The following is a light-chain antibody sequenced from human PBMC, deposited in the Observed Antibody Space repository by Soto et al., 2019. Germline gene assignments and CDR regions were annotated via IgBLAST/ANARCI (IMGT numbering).Light chain of an antibody. CDR1: HDISKY. CDR2: DVF. CDR3: QQYDQLPIT. V-gene: IGKV1-33*01. J-gene: IGKJ4*01. Sequence: DIQMTQSASSLPASVGDTVTISCQASHDISKYLNWFQQKPGKAPKLLIYDVFNVETGVPSRFSGRGSGTDFTLIISNQPPEDFATYYCQQYDQLPITFGGGTKVDI.